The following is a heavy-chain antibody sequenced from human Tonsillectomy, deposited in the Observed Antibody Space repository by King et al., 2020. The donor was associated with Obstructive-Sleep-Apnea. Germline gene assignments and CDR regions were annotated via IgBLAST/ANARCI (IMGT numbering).Heavy chain of an antibody. J-gene: IGHJ4*02. D-gene: IGHD6-13*01. CDR1: GGSISSYY. Sequence: VQLQESGPGLVKPSETLSLTCTVSGGSISSYYWSWIRQPLGKGLESIGYMYYSGSTNYNPSLKSRVTISVDTSKNQFSLKLNSVTAADTAVYYCARLISSSWYYYWGQGTLVTVSS. CDR2: MYYSGST. V-gene: IGHV4-59*01. CDR3: ARLISSSWYYY.